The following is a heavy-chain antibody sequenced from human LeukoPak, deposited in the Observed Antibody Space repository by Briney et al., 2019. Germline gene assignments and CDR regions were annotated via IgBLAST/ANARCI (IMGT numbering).Heavy chain of an antibody. D-gene: IGHD4-17*01. CDR3: AKDYAHDYGDYGWFDP. J-gene: IGHJ5*02. CDR1: GFTFSDYY. V-gene: IGHV3-11*01. Sequence: GGSLRLSCAASGFTFSDYYMSWIRQAPGKGLEWVSYISSSGSTIYYADSVKGRFTISRDNAKNSLYLQMNSLRAEDTAVYYCAKDYAHDYGDYGWFDPWGQGTLVTVSS. CDR2: ISSSGSTI.